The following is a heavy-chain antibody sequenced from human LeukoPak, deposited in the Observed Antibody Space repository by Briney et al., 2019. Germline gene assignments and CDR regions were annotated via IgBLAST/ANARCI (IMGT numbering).Heavy chain of an antibody. CDR2: IYSGGTT. CDR1: GFTVSTNY. J-gene: IGHJ4*02. V-gene: IGHV3-66*01. D-gene: IGHD5-12*01. CDR3: VRYDYGRSGFDY. Sequence: GGSLRLSCAASGFTVSTNYMTWVRQAPGKGLEWVSVIYSGGTTYYADSVKGRFSISRDNSKNTLYLRMNSLRAEDTAVYYCVRYDYGRSGFDYWGQGTLVTVSS.